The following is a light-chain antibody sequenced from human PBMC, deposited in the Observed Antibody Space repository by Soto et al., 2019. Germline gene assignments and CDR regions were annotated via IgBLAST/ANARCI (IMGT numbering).Light chain of an antibody. CDR3: QKYYRAPET. V-gene: IGKV1-27*01. J-gene: IGKJ1*01. CDR1: QGISSY. Sequence: DIQMTQSPSSLSASVGDRVTITCRASQGISSYLAWYQQKPGKVPKVLIYAASTLHSGVPSRCSGSGSGTEFTLTIRNVQPEDVATYYYQKYYRAPETFVQGTKVEIK. CDR2: AAS.